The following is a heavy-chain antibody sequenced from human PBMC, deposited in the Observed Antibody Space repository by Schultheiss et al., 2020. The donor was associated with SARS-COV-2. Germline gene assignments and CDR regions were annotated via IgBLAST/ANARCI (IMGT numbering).Heavy chain of an antibody. CDR3: SRGRQWLPYFDY. Sequence: GGSLRLSCAASGFTFSSYSMTWFRQAPGKGLEWVGFIKSKTYGGTTAYAASVKGRFTISRDDSKSVAYLQMNSLKTEDTAVYYCSRGRQWLPYFDYWGQGTLVTVSS. V-gene: IGHV3-49*03. CDR2: IKSKTYGGTT. J-gene: IGHJ4*02. D-gene: IGHD6-19*01. CDR1: GFTFSSYS.